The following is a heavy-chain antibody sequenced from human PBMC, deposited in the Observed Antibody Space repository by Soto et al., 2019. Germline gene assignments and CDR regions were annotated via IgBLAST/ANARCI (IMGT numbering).Heavy chain of an antibody. CDR3: ADDLTRQLEYLLDP. Sequence: GASVKVSCKASGFSFTGYYIHWLRQAPGQGLEWMGWINAHSGGTEYAQKFQGRVTLTRDTSIATAYLTLTSLTSDDTALYYCADDLTRQLEYLLDPWGQGTRVTVSS. J-gene: IGHJ5*02. D-gene: IGHD6-6*01. CDR2: INAHSGGT. CDR1: GFSFTGYY. V-gene: IGHV1-2*02.